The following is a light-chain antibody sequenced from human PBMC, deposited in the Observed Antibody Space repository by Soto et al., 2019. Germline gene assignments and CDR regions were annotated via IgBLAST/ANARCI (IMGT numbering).Light chain of an antibody. CDR3: QQLYSYPHT. CDR1: QDVMNS. Sequence: IQVTQSPSILSASVGDRVTITCRTSQDVMNSFAWYQQRSGKAPRLLIYSISSLKSGVPSRFSGSRSGAEFTLTFISLQPEDFATYFCQQLYSYPHTFGLGTQLQI. J-gene: IGKJ2*01. V-gene: IGKV1-9*01. CDR2: SIS.